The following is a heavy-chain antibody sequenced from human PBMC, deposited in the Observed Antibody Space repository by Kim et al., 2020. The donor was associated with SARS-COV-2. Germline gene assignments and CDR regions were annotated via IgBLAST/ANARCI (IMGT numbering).Heavy chain of an antibody. CDR2: IKSKTDGGTT. J-gene: IGHJ4*02. CDR3: TTYRVYGDYGYYFDY. V-gene: IGHV3-15*01. D-gene: IGHD4-17*01. CDR1: GFTFSNAW. Sequence: GGSLRLSCAASGFTFSNAWMSWVRQAPGKGLEWVGRIKSKTDGGTTDYAAPVKGRFTISRDDSKNTLYLQMNSLKTEDTAVYYCTTYRVYGDYGYYFDYWGQGTLVTVSS.